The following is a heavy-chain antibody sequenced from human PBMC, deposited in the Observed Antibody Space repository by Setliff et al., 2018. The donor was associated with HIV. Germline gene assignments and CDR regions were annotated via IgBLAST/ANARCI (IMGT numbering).Heavy chain of an antibody. CDR1: GYTFTDYF. J-gene: IGHJ4*02. CDR3: ARQLSNSLES. Sequence: EASVKVSCKSSGYTFTDYFMHWVRQAPGQGLEWMGWISPDNANTRISQRFRGSVTMTRDRSINTAYMEFSGLTSDDTAVYYCARQLSNSLESWGQGTLVTVSS. CDR2: ISPDNANT. V-gene: IGHV1-2*02. D-gene: IGHD1-1*01.